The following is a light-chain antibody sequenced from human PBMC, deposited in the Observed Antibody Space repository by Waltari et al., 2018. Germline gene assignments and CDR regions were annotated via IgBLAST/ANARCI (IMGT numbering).Light chain of an antibody. CDR3: QQYDTSPVT. Sequence: ESGLTQSPGSLSLSPGERATLSCRASQSHSISYLAWYRQKPGQAPRLLIYGASSRATGIPDRFSGAGSGTDFTLTISRLEPEDFAVYYCQQYDTSPVTFGGGTKVETK. CDR1: QSHSISY. V-gene: IGKV3-20*01. CDR2: GAS. J-gene: IGKJ4*01.